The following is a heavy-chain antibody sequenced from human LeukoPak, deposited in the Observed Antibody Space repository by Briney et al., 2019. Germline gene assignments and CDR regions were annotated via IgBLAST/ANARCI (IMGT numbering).Heavy chain of an antibody. V-gene: IGHV4-34*01. CDR3: ARDRIAAANGFDP. CDR1: GGSFSGYY. Sequence: SETLSLTCAVYGGSFSGYYWTWIRQPPGRGLEWIGEIKHSGSTNYSPSLKSRVTMSVDTSKNQFSLKLSSVTAADTAVYYCARDRIAAANGFDPWGQGTLVTVSS. D-gene: IGHD6-13*01. CDR2: IKHSGST. J-gene: IGHJ5*02.